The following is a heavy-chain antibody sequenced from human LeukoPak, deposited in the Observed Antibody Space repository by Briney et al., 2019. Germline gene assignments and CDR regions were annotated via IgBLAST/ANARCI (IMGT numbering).Heavy chain of an antibody. CDR2: ISGAGGST. J-gene: IGHJ4*02. V-gene: IGHV3-23*01. D-gene: IGHD1-1*01. CDR3: AKLRTGTATNFDY. Sequence: QTGGSLRLSCAASGFSFSSFAMSWVRQAPGKGLEWVSGISGAGGSTYYADSVKGRFTISRDNSKNTLYVQMSSLRVEDTAVYYCAKLRTGTATNFDYWGQGTLVTVSS. CDR1: GFSFSSFA.